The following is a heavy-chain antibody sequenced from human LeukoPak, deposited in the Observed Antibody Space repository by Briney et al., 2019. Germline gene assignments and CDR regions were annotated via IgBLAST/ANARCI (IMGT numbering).Heavy chain of an antibody. Sequence: GGSLRLSCAASGFTFSSYAMSWVRQAPGKGLEWVSAISGSGGSTHYADSVKGRFTISRDNSKHTLYLQMNSLRAEDTAVYYCAKDNPRTTVTTLNYWGQGTLVTVSS. CDR3: AKDNPRTTVTTLNY. V-gene: IGHV3-23*01. J-gene: IGHJ4*02. CDR2: ISGSGGST. D-gene: IGHD4-17*01. CDR1: GFTFSSYA.